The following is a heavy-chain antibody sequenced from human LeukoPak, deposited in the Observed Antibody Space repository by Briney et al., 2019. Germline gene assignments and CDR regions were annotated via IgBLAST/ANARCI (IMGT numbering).Heavy chain of an antibody. CDR1: GGSISSYY. J-gene: IGHJ4*02. Sequence: KPSETLSLTCTVSGGSISSYYWSWIRQPPGKGLEWIGEINHSGSTNYNPSLKSRVTISVDTSKNQFSLKLSSVTAADTAVYYCARVPTYSSSWYGGYYWGQGTLVTVSS. CDR2: INHSGST. V-gene: IGHV4-34*01. CDR3: ARVPTYSSSWYGGYY. D-gene: IGHD6-13*01.